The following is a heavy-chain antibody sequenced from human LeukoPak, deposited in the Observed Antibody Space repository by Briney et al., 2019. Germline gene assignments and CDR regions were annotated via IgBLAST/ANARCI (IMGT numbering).Heavy chain of an antibody. J-gene: IGHJ3*02. CDR3: AREALRGYYVPDEDAFDI. Sequence: GGSLRLSCAASGFTFSSYSMNWVRQAPGKGLEWASSISSSSSYIYYADSVKGRFTISRDNAKNSLYLQMNSLRAEDTAVYYCAREALRGYYVPDEDAFDIWGQGTMVTVSS. CDR1: GFTFSSYS. CDR2: ISSSSSYI. D-gene: IGHD3-22*01. V-gene: IGHV3-21*04.